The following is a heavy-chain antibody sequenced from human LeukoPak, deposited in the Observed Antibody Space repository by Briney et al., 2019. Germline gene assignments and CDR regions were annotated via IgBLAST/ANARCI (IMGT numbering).Heavy chain of an antibody. CDR2: IYYSGST. CDR1: GFTFSSYG. D-gene: IGHD6-6*01. V-gene: IGHV4-59*12. CDR3: ARDIGSSSPSGV. J-gene: IGHJ6*04. Sequence: GTLRLSCAAPGFTFSSYGMSWVRQAPGKGLEWIGYIYYSGSTNYNPSLKSRVTISIDKSKNQFSLKLSSVTAADTAVYYCARDIGSSSPSGVWGKGTTVTVSS.